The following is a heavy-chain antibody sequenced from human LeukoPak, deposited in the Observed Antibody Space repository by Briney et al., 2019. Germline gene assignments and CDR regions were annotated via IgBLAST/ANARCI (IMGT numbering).Heavy chain of an antibody. CDR1: GGTFSGHA. Sequence: ASVKVSCKASGGTFSGHAISWVRQAPGQGLEWMGGTIPIFGATNYTQRFQGRITITTDESTTTAYMELTSLRSEDTAVYFCAGGDPFNYYMDVWGKGTSVTVFS. CDR2: TIPIFGAT. CDR3: AGGDPFNYYMDV. D-gene: IGHD4-17*01. J-gene: IGHJ6*03. V-gene: IGHV1-69*05.